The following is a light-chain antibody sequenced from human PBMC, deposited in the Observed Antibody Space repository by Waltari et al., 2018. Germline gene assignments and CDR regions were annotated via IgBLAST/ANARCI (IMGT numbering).Light chain of an antibody. Sequence: EIVLTQSPDTLSLSPGERATLSCRARPRLSRALACYQQKPGQAPRLLIYGVPTRATGIPDRFSGSVSGTDFCLTKTRPDPEDCSVYYCQHYVPFPVTFGQGTKVDIK. CDR1: PRLSRA. CDR2: GVP. J-gene: IGKJ1*01. V-gene: IGKV3-20*01. CDR3: QHYVPFPVT.